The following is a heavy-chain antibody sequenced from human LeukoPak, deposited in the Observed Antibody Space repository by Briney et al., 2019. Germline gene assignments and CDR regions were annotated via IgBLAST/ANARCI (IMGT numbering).Heavy chain of an antibody. Sequence: PSETLSLTCAVYGGSFSGYYWSWIRQPPGKGLEWIGEINHSGSTNYNPSLKSRVTISVDTSKTQFSLKLTSVTAADTAVYYCARGPVLRRLGRGRTEYFQHWGQGTLVTVSA. D-gene: IGHD5/OR15-5a*01. J-gene: IGHJ1*01. CDR3: ARGPVLRRLGRGRTEYFQH. V-gene: IGHV4-34*01. CDR2: INHSGST. CDR1: GGSFSGYY.